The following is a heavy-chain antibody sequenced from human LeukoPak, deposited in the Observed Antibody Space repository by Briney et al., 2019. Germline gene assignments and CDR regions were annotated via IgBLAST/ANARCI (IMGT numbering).Heavy chain of an antibody. CDR3: ATDLRYGNNFFFQH. J-gene: IGHJ4*02. V-gene: IGHV3-30*03. D-gene: IGHD5-18*01. Sequence: PGGSLRLSCAASGFTFSSYSMNWVRQAPGKGLEWVAVMSYTGNDISYADSVKGRFTISRDNSKNTLYLQMNSLQTDDTAVYYCATDLRYGNNFFFQHWGQGILVTVSS. CDR2: MSYTGNDI. CDR1: GFTFSSYS.